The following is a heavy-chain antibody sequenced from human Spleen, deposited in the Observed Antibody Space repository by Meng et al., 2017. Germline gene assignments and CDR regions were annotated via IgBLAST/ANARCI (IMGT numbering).Heavy chain of an antibody. CDR2: ISWNSGSI. V-gene: IGHV3-9*01. Sequence: GGSLRLSCAASGFTFDDYAMHWVRQAPGKGLEWVSGISWNSGSIGYADSVKGRFTISRDNAKNSLYLQMNSLRAEDTAVYYCASPDFWSGYSVVYWGQGTLVTVSS. D-gene: IGHD3-3*01. CDR3: ASPDFWSGYSVVY. CDR1: GFTFDDYA. J-gene: IGHJ4*02.